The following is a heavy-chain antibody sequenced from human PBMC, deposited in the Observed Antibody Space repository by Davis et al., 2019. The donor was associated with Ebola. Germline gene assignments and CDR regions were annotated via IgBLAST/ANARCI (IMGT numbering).Heavy chain of an antibody. V-gene: IGHV1-3*01. CDR2: INAGNGNT. J-gene: IGHJ5*02. Sequence: ASVKVSCKASGYTFTSYAMHWVRQAPGQRLEWMGWINAGNGNTKYSQKFQGRVTITADKSTSTAYMELSSLRSEDTAVYYCARANSYGFWFDPWGQGTLVTVSS. D-gene: IGHD5-18*01. CDR1: GYTFTSYA. CDR3: ARANSYGFWFDP.